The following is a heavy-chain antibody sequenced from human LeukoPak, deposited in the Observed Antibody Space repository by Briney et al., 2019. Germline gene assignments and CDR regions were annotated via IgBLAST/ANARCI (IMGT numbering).Heavy chain of an antibody. CDR1: GYIYTSYG. Sequence: ASVKVSCKASGYIYTSYGISWVRQAPGQGLEWMGWISSYNGNTNYAQKLQGRVTMATDTSTSTAYMELRSLRSDDTAVYYCARDFLPTWYSSGWYFDYWGQGTLVTVSS. CDR2: ISSYNGNT. CDR3: ARDFLPTWYSSGWYFDY. V-gene: IGHV1-18*01. J-gene: IGHJ4*02. D-gene: IGHD6-19*01.